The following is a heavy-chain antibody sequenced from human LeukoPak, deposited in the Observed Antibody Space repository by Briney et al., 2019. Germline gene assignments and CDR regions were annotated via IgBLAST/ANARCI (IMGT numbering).Heavy chain of an antibody. J-gene: IGHJ3*02. CDR2: INHSGST. CDR1: GGSFSGYY. CDR3: ARGRWISRTNWFTFFGYDAFDI. V-gene: IGHV4-34*01. D-gene: IGHD7-27*01. Sequence: PSETLSLTCAVYGGSFSGYYWSWIRQPPGKGLEWIGEINHSGSTNYNPSLKSRVTISVDTSKNQFSLKLSSVTAADTAVYYCARGRWISRTNWFTFFGYDAFDIWGQGKMVTVSS.